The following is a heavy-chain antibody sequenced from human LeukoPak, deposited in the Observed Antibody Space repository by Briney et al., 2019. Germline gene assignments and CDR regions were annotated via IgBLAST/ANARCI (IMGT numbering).Heavy chain of an antibody. J-gene: IGHJ6*04. CDR1: GGSISSYY. Sequence: PSATLSLTCTVSGGSISSYYWSSIRQPPGKGLEWIGYIYYSGSTNYNPSLKSRVPLSVDTSKNQFSLKLSSVTAADTAVYYCARYIVVVPGAREYYYGMDVWGKGTTVTVSS. V-gene: IGHV4-59*01. CDR2: IYYSGST. D-gene: IGHD2-2*01. CDR3: ARYIVVVPGAREYYYGMDV.